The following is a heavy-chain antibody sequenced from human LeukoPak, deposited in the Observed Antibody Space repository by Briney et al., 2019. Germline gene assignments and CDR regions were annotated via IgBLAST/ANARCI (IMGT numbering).Heavy chain of an antibody. J-gene: IGHJ5*02. Sequence: GGSLRLSCVAYGFNFRDYSMNWVRQAPGKGLDWVSGISGTSSFMYYGDSVKGRFTVSRDDAKNSLYLQMESLRVEDTAVYYCARDLHYYGSGPWGQGTLVTVSS. CDR2: ISGTSSFM. V-gene: IGHV3-21*01. CDR3: ARDLHYYGSGP. D-gene: IGHD3-10*01. CDR1: GFNFRDYS.